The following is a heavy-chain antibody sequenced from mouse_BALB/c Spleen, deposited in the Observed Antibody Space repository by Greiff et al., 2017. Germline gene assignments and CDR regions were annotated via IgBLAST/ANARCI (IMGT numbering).Heavy chain of an antibody. V-gene: IGHV14-3*02. CDR1: GFNIKDPY. D-gene: IGHD2-1*01. CDR3: ARSGYGNYGGYAMDY. J-gene: IGHJ4*01. Sequence: VQLKQSGAELVKPGASVKLSCTASGFNIKDPYMHWVKQRPEQGLEWIGRIDPANGNTKYDPKFQGKATITADTSSNTAYLQLSSLTSEDTAVYYGARSGYGNYGGYAMDYWGQGTSVTVSS. CDR2: IDPANGNT.